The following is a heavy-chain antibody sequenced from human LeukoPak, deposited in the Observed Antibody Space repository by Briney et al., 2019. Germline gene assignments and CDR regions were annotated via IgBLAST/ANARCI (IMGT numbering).Heavy chain of an antibody. CDR2: ISGSGGST. CDR1: GFTFSSYA. D-gene: IGHD3-9*01. CDR3: AKSLPTYYDILTGYYGGLCYFDY. J-gene: IGHJ4*02. Sequence: PGGSLRLSCAASGFTFSSYAMSWVRQAPGKGLEWVSAISGSGGSTYYADSVKGRFTISRDNSKNTLYLQMNSLRAEDTAVYYCAKSLPTYYDILTGYYGGLCYFDYWGQGTLVTVSS. V-gene: IGHV3-23*01.